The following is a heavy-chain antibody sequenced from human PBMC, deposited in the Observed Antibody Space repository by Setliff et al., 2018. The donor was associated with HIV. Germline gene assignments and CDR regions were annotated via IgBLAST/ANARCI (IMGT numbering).Heavy chain of an antibody. CDR2: IYTRGNT. CDR3: ARDIQWRNFYHYMGV. V-gene: IGHV4-4*07. Sequence: SETLSLTCSVSGASITSHNWSWIRQAAGKGLEWIGRIYTRGNTNYNPSLRSRVTMSVDTSKTQFSLKVTSVTAADTAVYFCARDIQWRNFYHYMGVWGTGATVTVSS. D-gene: IGHD6-19*01. CDR1: GASITSHN. J-gene: IGHJ6*03.